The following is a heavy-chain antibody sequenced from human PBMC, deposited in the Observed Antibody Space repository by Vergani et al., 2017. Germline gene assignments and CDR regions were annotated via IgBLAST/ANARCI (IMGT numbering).Heavy chain of an antibody. CDR1: DYTFTNYG. J-gene: IGHJ4*02. Sequence: QVQLVQSGAEVKKPGASVSVSCKASDYTFTNYGISWVRQAPGQGLEWMGWISAYNGDTNYAQKLHGRVTMTTDASTSTAYMELRSLRSDDTAVYYCARARAGRQWLAASGFDSWGQGTLVTVSS. CDR3: ARARAGRQWLAASGFDS. V-gene: IGHV1-18*01. CDR2: ISAYNGDT. D-gene: IGHD6-19*01.